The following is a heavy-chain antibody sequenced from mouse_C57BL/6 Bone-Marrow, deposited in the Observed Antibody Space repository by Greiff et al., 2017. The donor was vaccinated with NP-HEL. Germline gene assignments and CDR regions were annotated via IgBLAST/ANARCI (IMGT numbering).Heavy chain of an antibody. CDR1: GFTFSDYG. D-gene: IGHD1-1*01. Sequence: EVQVVESGGGLVKPGGSLKLSCAASGFTFSDYGMHWVRQAPEKGLEWVAYISSGSSTIYYADTVKGRFTISRDNAKNTLFLQMTSLRSEDTAMYYCARPGGTVVSTGDYYAMDYWGQGTSVTVSS. CDR2: ISSGSSTI. CDR3: ARPGGTVVSTGDYYAMDY. J-gene: IGHJ4*01. V-gene: IGHV5-17*01.